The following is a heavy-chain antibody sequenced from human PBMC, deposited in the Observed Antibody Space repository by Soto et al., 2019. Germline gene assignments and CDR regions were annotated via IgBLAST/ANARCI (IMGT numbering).Heavy chain of an antibody. J-gene: IGHJ6*03. V-gene: IGHV4-34*01. CDR2: INHRVNT. CDR3: ARTHYSMDV. CDR1: GGSFSDFN. Sequence: QVQLQQWGAGLLKPSETLSLTCAVYGGSFSDFNWSWIRQPPGKGLEWIGEINHRVNTNYNPSLRSRVNMSVDTSPNQFTLKMTSVTAADTAVYYCARTHYSMDVWDKGTTVTVSS.